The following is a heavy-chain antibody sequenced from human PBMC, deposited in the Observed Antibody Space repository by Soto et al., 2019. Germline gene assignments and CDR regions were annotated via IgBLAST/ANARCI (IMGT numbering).Heavy chain of an antibody. CDR3: ARTDIVTTNWFDP. D-gene: IGHD5-12*01. J-gene: IGHJ5*02. CDR1: GESFIGYY. CDR2: INHRGYT. V-gene: IGHV4-34*01. Sequence: PSEPLSHTWAVYGESFIGYYGTWIRQPPGKGLEWIGEINHRGYTNYSPSLKSRVTISIDTSKNQFSLKLTSVTAADTSVYYCARTDIVTTNWFDPWGRGTLVTVS.